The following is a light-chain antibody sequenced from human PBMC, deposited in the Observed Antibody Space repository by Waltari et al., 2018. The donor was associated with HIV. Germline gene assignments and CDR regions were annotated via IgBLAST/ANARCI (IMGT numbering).Light chain of an antibody. CDR3: HHYNNWRET. CDR2: GTS. V-gene: IGKV3-15*01. J-gene: IGKJ1*01. CDR1: QSVNSN. Sequence: EILMTQSPATLSVSPGERATLPCRASQSVNSNIAWYQQKPGQTPRPLIYGTSTRATDIPARFSGSGSGTEFTLTISSLQSEDFAVYYCHHYNNWRETFGQGTKVEIK.